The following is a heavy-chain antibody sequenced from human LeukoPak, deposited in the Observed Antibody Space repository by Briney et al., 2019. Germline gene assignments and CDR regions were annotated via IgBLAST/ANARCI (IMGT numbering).Heavy chain of an antibody. CDR2: INPSGGST. Sequence: ASVNVSCKASGDTFSNYAINWVRQAPGQGLEWMGIINPSGGSTSYAQKFQGRVTMTRDTSTSTVYMELSSLRSEDTAVYYCARAGGQGDYWGQGTLVTVSS. CDR3: ARAGGQGDY. D-gene: IGHD3-16*01. V-gene: IGHV1-46*01. J-gene: IGHJ4*02. CDR1: GDTFSNYA.